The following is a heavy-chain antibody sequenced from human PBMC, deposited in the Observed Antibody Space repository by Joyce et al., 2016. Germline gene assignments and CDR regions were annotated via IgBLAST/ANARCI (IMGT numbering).Heavy chain of an antibody. Sequence: QVQLVESGGGVVQPGRSLRLSCAASGFTFSSSGMHWVRQAPGKGLEWVEVIAYDGTKKYYVDSVKGRFIISRDNSKNTLYLQMNSLRPEDTAVYYCARDALEESTWSNYWGQGTLVTVSS. CDR2: IAYDGTKK. D-gene: IGHD2-2*01. V-gene: IGHV3-30*03. CDR3: ARDALEESTWSNY. J-gene: IGHJ4*02. CDR1: GFTFSSSG.